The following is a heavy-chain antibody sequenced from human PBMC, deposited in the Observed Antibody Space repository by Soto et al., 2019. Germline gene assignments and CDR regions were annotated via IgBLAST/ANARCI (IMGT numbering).Heavy chain of an antibody. D-gene: IGHD1-26*01. CDR2: ISYDGSNK. V-gene: IGHV3-30*18. J-gene: IGHJ3*02. CDR1: GFTFSSYG. Sequence: HPGGSLRLSCAASGFTFSSYGMHWVRQAPGKGLEWVAVISYDGSNKYYADSVKGRFTISRDNSKNTLYLQMNSLRAEDTAVYYCAKDFRKDSGSYSREKRPDAFDIWGQGTMVTVSS. CDR3: AKDFRKDSGSYSREKRPDAFDI.